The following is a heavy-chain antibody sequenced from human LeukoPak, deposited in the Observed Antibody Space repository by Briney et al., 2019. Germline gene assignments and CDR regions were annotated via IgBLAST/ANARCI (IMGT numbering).Heavy chain of an antibody. J-gene: IGHJ5*02. CDR1: GFTFSDYA. CDR3: AKDGGIAVAES. CDR2: IRGSGGST. Sequence: EAGGSLRLSCAASGFTFSDYAMSWVRQAPGRGLEWVSGIRGSGGSTYYADSVKGRFTISRDNSKNTLYLQMNSLRAEDTAVYYCAKDGGIAVAESWGQGTLVTVSS. V-gene: IGHV3-23*01. D-gene: IGHD6-19*01.